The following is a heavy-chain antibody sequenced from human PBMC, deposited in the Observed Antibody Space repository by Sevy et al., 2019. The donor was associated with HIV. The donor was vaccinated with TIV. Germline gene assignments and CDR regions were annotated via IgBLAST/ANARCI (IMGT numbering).Heavy chain of an antibody. Sequence: GGSLRLSCAASGLTFSDHSMEGARQAPGKGRGGVGRPRNKADSYTTEYAASVKGRFTISRDDSKNSLYLQMNSLKTEDTAVYYCATHAGIAAAGRVFDFWGQRSLVTVSS. V-gene: IGHV3-72*01. D-gene: IGHD6-13*01. J-gene: IGHJ4*02. CDR3: ATHAGIAAAGRVFDF. CDR2: PRNKADSYTT. CDR1: GLTFSDHS.